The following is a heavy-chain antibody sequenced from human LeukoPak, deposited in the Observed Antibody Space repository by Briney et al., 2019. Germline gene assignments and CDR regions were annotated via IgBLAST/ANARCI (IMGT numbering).Heavy chain of an antibody. CDR1: GFTFSSYG. D-gene: IGHD1-26*01. CDR2: ISYDGSNK. V-gene: IGHV3-30*03. CDR3: ARDVVGATYFD. Sequence: GGSLRLSCAASGFTFSSYGMHWVRQAPGKGLEWVAVISYDGSNKYYADSVKGRFTISRDNSKNTLYLQMNSLRAEDTAVYYCARDVVGATYFDWGQGTLVTASS. J-gene: IGHJ4*02.